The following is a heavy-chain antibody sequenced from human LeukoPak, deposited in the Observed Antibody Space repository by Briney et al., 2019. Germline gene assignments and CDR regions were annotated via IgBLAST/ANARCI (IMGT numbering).Heavy chain of an antibody. CDR1: GGSISSSSYY. CDR2: IYFSGNT. Sequence: SETLSLTCTVSGGSISSSSYYWGWIRQPPGEGLEWIGSIYFSGNTYYNPSLKSRVTISVDTSKNQFSLKLNSVTAADTAVYYCARQGYCSGGSCYPEAAFDIWGQGTKVTVSS. CDR3: ARQGYCSGGSCYPEAAFDI. D-gene: IGHD2-15*01. J-gene: IGHJ3*02. V-gene: IGHV4-39*01.